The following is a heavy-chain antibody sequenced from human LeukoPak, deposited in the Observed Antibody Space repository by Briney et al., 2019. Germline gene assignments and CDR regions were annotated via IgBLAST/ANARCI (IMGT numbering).Heavy chain of an antibody. CDR2: IYTSGST. Sequence: SETLSLTCTVSGGSISSYYWSWIPQPAGKGLEWIGRIYTSGSTNYNPSLKSRVTISVDKSKNQFSLKLSSVTAADTAVYYCARGSEGNGWDYWGQGTLVTVSS. V-gene: IGHV4-4*07. D-gene: IGHD6-19*01. CDR1: GGSISSYY. CDR3: ARGSEGNGWDY. J-gene: IGHJ4*02.